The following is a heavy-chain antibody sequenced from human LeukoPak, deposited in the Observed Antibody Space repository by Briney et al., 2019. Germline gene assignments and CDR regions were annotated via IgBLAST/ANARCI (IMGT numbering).Heavy chain of an antibody. Sequence: SETRSLTCTVCGGSISSHYWSWIRQPPGKGLEWIGYIYYSGSTNYNPSLKSRVTISVDTSKNQFSLKLSSVTAADTAVYYCARAAYCSSTSCYYYYMDVWGKGTTVTVSS. V-gene: IGHV4-59*11. D-gene: IGHD2-2*01. CDR2: IYYSGST. CDR3: ARAAYCSSTSCYYYYMDV. CDR1: GGSISSHY. J-gene: IGHJ6*03.